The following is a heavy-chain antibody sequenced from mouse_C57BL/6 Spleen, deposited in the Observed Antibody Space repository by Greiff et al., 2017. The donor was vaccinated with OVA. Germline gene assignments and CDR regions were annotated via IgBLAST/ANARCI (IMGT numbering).Heavy chain of an antibody. D-gene: IGHD1-1*01. CDR2: IDPETGGT. Sequence: QVHVKQSGAELVRPGASVTLSCKASGYTFTDYEMHWVKQTPVHGLEWIGAIDPETGGTAYNQKFKGKAILTADKSSSTAYMELRSLTSEDSAVYYCTRFSITTVVSYWYFDVWGTGTTVTVSS. V-gene: IGHV1-15*01. CDR1: GYTFTDYE. J-gene: IGHJ1*03. CDR3: TRFSITTVVSYWYFDV.